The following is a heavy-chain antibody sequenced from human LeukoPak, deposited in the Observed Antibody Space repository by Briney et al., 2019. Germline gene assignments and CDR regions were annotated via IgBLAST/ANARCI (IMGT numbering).Heavy chain of an antibody. Sequence: SETLSLTCTVSGGSISSSSYYWGWIRQPPGKGLEWIGSIYYSGSTYYNPSLKSRVTISVDTSKNQFSLKLSSVTAADTAVYYCATYHSSGLGAFDIWGQGTKVTVSS. D-gene: IGHD3-22*01. CDR2: IYYSGST. CDR3: ATYHSSGLGAFDI. CDR1: GGSISSSSYY. J-gene: IGHJ3*02. V-gene: IGHV4-39*07.